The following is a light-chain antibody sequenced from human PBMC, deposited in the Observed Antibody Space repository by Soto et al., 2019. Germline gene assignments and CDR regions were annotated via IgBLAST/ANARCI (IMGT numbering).Light chain of an antibody. V-gene: IGLV1-44*01. CDR2: SDT. CDR3: AAWDDSLNGLV. J-gene: IGLJ7*01. CDR1: NSNIGKNT. Sequence: QSVLSQEPSGSGTPGQRVAMACSGGNSNIGKNTVNWYRQVPGTAPQLLIYSDTLRSFGIPDRFSASKSDTSASLAIGGLQSDDEALYFCAAWDDSLNGLVFGGGTQLTVL.